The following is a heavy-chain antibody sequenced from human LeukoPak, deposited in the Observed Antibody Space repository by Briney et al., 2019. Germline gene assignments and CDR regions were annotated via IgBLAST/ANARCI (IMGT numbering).Heavy chain of an antibody. CDR1: GGSISSYY. CDR2: ISYSGIA. CDR3: ARRTVAKAYDF. Sequence: SETLSLTCTVSGGSISSYYWSWIRQPPGKGLEWIGYISYSGIANYNPALKSRVTISVDTSKNQFSLKLSSVTAADTAAYYCARRTVAKAYDFWGQGTLVTVSS. V-gene: IGHV4-59*08. J-gene: IGHJ4*02. D-gene: IGHD4-11*01.